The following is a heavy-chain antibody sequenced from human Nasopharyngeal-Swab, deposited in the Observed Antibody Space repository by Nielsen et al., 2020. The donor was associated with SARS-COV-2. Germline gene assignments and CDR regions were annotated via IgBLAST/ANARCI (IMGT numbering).Heavy chain of an antibody. V-gene: IGHV3-30*18. CDR2: ISYDGSNK. J-gene: IGHJ4*02. Sequence: GESLKISCAASGFTFSSYGMHWVRQAPGKGLEWVAVISYDGSNKYYADSVKGRFTTSRDNSKNTLYLQMNSLRAEDTAVYYCAKDFLAGPGYFDYWGQGTLVTVSS. CDR3: AKDFLAGPGYFDY. D-gene: IGHD7-27*01. CDR1: GFTFSSYG.